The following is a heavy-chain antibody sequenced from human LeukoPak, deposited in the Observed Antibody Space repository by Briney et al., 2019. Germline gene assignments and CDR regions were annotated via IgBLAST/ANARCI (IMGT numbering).Heavy chain of an antibody. CDR3: ARVFSSGWPRFDY. Sequence: ASVKVSCKASGYTFTGYYMHWVRQAPGQGLEWMGWINPNSGGTNYAQKFQGRVTMTRDTSISTAYMELSRLRSDDTAVYYCARVFSSGWPRFDYWGQGTLVTVSS. J-gene: IGHJ4*02. CDR2: INPNSGGT. CDR1: GYTFTGYY. V-gene: IGHV1-2*02. D-gene: IGHD6-19*01.